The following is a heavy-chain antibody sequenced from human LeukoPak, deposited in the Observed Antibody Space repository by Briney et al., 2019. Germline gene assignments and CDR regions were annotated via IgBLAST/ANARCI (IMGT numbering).Heavy chain of an antibody. Sequence: AGGSLRLSCAASGFTFCDYYMSWIRQAPGKGLEWVSYISSSGSTIYYADSVKGRFTISRDNAKNSLYLQMNSLRAEDTAVYYCARDGGGCGGDCYPRYWFDPWGQGTLVTVSS. V-gene: IGHV3-11*04. CDR3: ARDGGGCGGDCYPRYWFDP. CDR2: ISSSGSTI. CDR1: GFTFCDYY. D-gene: IGHD2-21*02. J-gene: IGHJ5*02.